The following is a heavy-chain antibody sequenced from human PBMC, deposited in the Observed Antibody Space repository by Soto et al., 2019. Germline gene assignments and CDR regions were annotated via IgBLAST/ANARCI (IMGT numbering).Heavy chain of an antibody. D-gene: IGHD3-22*01. CDR3: ATRETYYDSSGSPFDY. V-gene: IGHV3-30-3*01. CDR2: ISYDGSNK. J-gene: IGHJ4*02. Sequence: HGGSLRLSCAASGFTFSSYAMHWVRQAPGKGLEWVAVISYDGSNKYYADSVKGRFTISRDNSKNTLYLQMNSLRAEDTAVYYCATRETYYDSSGSPFDYWGQGTLVTVSS. CDR1: GFTFSSYA.